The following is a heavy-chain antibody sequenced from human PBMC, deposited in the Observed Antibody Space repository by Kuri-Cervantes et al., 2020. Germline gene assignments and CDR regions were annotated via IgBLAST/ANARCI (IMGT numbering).Heavy chain of an antibody. CDR1: GGSFSGYY. CDR2: INHSGST. V-gene: IGHV4-34*01. D-gene: IGHD3-10*02. J-gene: IGHJ4*02. Sequence: SQTLSLTCAVYGGSFSGYYWSWIRQPPGKGLEWIGEINHSGSTNYNPSLKSRVTISVDTSKNQFSLKVNSVTAADTAMYYCARSTFGNLPMFFDYWGQGLLVTVSS. CDR3: ARSTFGNLPMFFDY.